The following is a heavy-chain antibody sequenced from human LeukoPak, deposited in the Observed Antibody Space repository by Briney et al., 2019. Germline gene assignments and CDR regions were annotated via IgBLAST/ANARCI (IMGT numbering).Heavy chain of an antibody. CDR3: ARDGYSNYWYLNL. J-gene: IGHJ4*02. Sequence: GGSLRLSCAASGFTFSSYGMHWVRQAPGKGLEWVAVISYDGSNKYYADSVKGRFTISRDNSKNTLYLQMNSLRADDTAVYYCARDGYSNYWYLNLWGQGTLVTVSS. CDR1: GFTFSSYG. CDR2: ISYDGSNK. D-gene: IGHD6-13*01. V-gene: IGHV3-30*03.